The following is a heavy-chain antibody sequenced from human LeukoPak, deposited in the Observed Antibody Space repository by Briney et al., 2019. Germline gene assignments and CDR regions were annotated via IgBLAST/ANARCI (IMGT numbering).Heavy chain of an antibody. D-gene: IGHD2-2*01. J-gene: IGHJ4*02. CDR1: GFTFSSYG. Sequence: GGSLRLSCAASGFTFSSYGMHWVRQAPGKGLEWVAFIRYDGSNKYYADSVKGRFTISRDNSKNTLYLQMNSLRAEDTAVHYCAKDAAMALYFDYWGQGTLVTVSS. CDR2: IRYDGSNK. V-gene: IGHV3-30*02. CDR3: AKDAAMALYFDY.